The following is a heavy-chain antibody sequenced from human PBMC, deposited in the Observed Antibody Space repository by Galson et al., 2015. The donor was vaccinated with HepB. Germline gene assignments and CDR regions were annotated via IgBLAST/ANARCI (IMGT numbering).Heavy chain of an antibody. CDR3: ARVPYGELLLGLDY. V-gene: IGHV3-30-3*01. D-gene: IGHD1-26*01. Sequence: SLRLSCAASGFTFSSYAMHWVRQAPGKGLEWVAVISYDGSNKYYADSVKGRFTISRDNSKNTLYLQMNSLRAEDTAVYYCARVPYGELLLGLDYWGQGTLVTVSS. CDR2: ISYDGSNK. J-gene: IGHJ4*02. CDR1: GFTFSSYA.